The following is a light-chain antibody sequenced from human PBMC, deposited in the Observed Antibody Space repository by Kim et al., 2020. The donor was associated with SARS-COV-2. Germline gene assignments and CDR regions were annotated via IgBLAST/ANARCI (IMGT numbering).Light chain of an antibody. CDR1: QSLLHRDGKTY. Sequence: DIVMTQTPLFLSVTLGQPAAISCKSSQSLLHRDGKTYLYWYLQRSGQSPQLIMSEVSSRFSGVSDRFTGSGSGTDFTLQISRVEAEDVGIYYCMQGLNIPPMTFGPGTRLEIK. CDR2: EVS. CDR3: MQGLNIPPMT. J-gene: IGKJ5*01. V-gene: IGKV2-29*02.